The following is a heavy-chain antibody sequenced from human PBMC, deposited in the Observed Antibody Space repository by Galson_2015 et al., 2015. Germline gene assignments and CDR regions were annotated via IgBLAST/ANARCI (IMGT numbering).Heavy chain of an antibody. Sequence: SETLSLTCTVSGGAVSSPGHYWGWVRQAPGEGLEWIGNIYYSGTTYYNPSLQSRVTITVDASKNEVNLKVNSVTAADTALYFCAALRGRLVQGNWFDPWGQGTLVTVSS. J-gene: IGHJ5*02. CDR1: GGAVSSPGHY. D-gene: IGHD3-16*01. CDR3: AALRGRLVQGNWFDP. CDR2: IYYSGTT. V-gene: IGHV4-39*01.